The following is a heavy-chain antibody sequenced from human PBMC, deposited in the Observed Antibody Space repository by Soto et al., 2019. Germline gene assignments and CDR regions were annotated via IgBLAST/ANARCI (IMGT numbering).Heavy chain of an antibody. CDR3: ATDVVVTANRNY. J-gene: IGHJ4*02. V-gene: IGHV1-24*01. D-gene: IGHD2-21*02. Sequence: ASVKVSCKVSGYTLTELSMHWVRQAPGKGLEWMGGFDPEDGETIYAQKFQGRVTMTEDTSTDTAYMELSSLRSEDTAVYYCATDVVVTANRNYWGQGTLVTVSS. CDR1: GYTLTELS. CDR2: FDPEDGET.